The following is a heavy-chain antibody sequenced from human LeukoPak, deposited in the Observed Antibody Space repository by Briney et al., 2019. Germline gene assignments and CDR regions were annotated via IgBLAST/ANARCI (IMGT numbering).Heavy chain of an antibody. J-gene: IGHJ4*02. CDR3: ARDRNWDYFDY. Sequence: SEALSLTCTVSGGSISSYYWSWIRQPPGKGLEWIGYIYYSGSTNYNPSLKSRVTISVDTSKNQFSLKLSSVTAADTAVYYCARDRNWDYFDYWGQGTLVTVSS. V-gene: IGHV4-59*01. D-gene: IGHD7-27*01. CDR1: GGSISSYY. CDR2: IYYSGST.